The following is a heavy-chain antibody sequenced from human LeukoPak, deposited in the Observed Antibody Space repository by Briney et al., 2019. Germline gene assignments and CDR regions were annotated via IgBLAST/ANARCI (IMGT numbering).Heavy chain of an antibody. V-gene: IGHV4-61*02. J-gene: IGHJ4*02. CDR3: ARGSPFGVPPY. D-gene: IGHD3-10*01. CDR1: GGSISSGSYY. CDR2: IYTSGST. Sequence: SQTLSLTCTVSGGSISSGSYYWSWIRQPAGKGLEWIGRIYTSGSTNYNPSLKSRVTISADTSKNQFSLKLSSVTAADTAVYYCARGSPFGVPPYWGQGTLVTVSS.